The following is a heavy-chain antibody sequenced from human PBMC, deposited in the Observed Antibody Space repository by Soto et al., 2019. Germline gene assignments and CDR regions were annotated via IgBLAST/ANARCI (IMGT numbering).Heavy chain of an antibody. Sequence: AASVKVSCKASGYLFTAYSMHWVRLAPGQGLEWMGVVNPSGGSTKYAQNFQGRVTMPRDTSTTTIYMELSSLRSDDTAIYYCAREENCSGGTCYSEYFHRWGQGTLVTVSS. CDR2: VNPSGGST. D-gene: IGHD2-15*01. J-gene: IGHJ1*01. CDR3: AREENCSGGTCYSEYFHR. CDR1: GYLFTAYS. V-gene: IGHV1-46*01.